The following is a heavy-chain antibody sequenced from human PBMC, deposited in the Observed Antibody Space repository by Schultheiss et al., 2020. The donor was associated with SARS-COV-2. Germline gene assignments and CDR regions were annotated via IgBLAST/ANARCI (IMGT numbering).Heavy chain of an antibody. Sequence: GGSLRLSCAASGFTFSSYWMHWVRQAPGKGLEWVSGISWNSGSIGYADSVKGRFTISRDNAKNSLYLQMNSLRAEDTALYYCAKGTTVVTPHFDYWGQGTLVTVSS. J-gene: IGHJ4*02. V-gene: IGHV3-9*01. CDR3: AKGTTVVTPHFDY. CDR2: ISWNSGSI. D-gene: IGHD4-23*01. CDR1: GFTFSSYW.